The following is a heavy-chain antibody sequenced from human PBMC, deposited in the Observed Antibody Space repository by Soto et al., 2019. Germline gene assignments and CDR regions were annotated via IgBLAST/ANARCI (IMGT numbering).Heavy chain of an antibody. Sequence: ASVKVSFKASGYTFTSYDINWVRQATGQGLEWMGWMNPNSGNTGYAQKFQGRVTMTRNTSISTAYMELSSLRSEDTAVYYCARGIFHDFWSGYYLLGYYYYYMDVWGKGTTVTVSS. CDR3: ARGIFHDFWSGYYLLGYYYYYMDV. CDR2: MNPNSGNT. V-gene: IGHV1-8*01. J-gene: IGHJ6*03. D-gene: IGHD3-3*01. CDR1: GYTFTSYD.